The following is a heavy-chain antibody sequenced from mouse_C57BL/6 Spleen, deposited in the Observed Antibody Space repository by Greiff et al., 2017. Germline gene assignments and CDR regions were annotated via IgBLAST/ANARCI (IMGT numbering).Heavy chain of an antibody. V-gene: IGHV1-66*01. CDR3: ARSPYYYGSSYHWYFDV. Sequence: QVQLKESGPELVKPGASVKISCKASGYSFTSYYIHWVKQRPGQGLEWIGWIYPGSGNTKYNEKFKGKATLTADTSSSTAYMQLSSLTSEDSAVYYCARSPYYYGSSYHWYFDVWGTGTTVTVSS. D-gene: IGHD1-1*01. J-gene: IGHJ1*03. CDR1: GYSFTSYY. CDR2: IYPGSGNT.